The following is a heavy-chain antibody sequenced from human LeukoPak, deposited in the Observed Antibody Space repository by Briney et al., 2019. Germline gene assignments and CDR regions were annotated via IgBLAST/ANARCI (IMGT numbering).Heavy chain of an antibody. D-gene: IGHD2-2*01. CDR2: INPSGGST. CDR3: ARGGVVPAAP. V-gene: IGHV1-46*01. J-gene: IGHJ5*02. Sequence: ASVKVSCKASGGTFSSYAISWVRQAPGQGLEWMGIINPSGGSTSYAQKFQGRVTMTRDTSTSTVYMELSSLRSEDTAVYYCARGGVVPAAPWGQGTLVTVSS. CDR1: GGTFSSYA.